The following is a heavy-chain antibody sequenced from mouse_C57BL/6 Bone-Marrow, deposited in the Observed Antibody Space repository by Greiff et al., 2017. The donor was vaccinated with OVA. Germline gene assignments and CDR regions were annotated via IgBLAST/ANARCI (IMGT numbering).Heavy chain of an antibody. V-gene: IGHV7-1*01. CDR1: GFTFSDFY. D-gene: IGHD1-1*01. CDR3: ARDERYYGSSWFAY. CDR2: SRHKANDYTT. J-gene: IGHJ3*01. Sequence: EVKLVESGGGLVQSGRSLRLSCATSGFTFSDFYMEWVRQAPGKGLEWIAASRHKANDYTTEYSASVQGRFIVSRDTSQSILYLQMNALRAEDTASYYCARDERYYGSSWFAYWGQGTLVTVSA.